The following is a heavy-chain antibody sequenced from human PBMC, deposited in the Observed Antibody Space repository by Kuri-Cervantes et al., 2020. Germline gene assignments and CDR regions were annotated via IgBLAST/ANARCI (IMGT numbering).Heavy chain of an antibody. CDR1: GYTFTSYA. D-gene: IGHD3-9*01. CDR3: ARDPEYYDILTEPFDI. V-gene: IGHV1-3*01. CDR2: INAGNGNT. Sequence: ASVKVSCKASGYTFTSYAIHWVRQAPGQRLEWMGWINAGNGNTKYSQKFQGRVTITRDTSASTAYMELSSLRSEDTAVYYCARDPEYYDILTEPFDIWGQGTMVTVSS. J-gene: IGHJ3*02.